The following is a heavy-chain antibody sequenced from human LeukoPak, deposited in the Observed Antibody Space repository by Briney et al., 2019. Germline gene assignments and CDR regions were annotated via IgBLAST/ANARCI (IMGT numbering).Heavy chain of an antibody. Sequence: GGSLRLSCAASGFTFSRYWMSWVRQAPGKGLEWVGNMRQDGSAKCYLDSVKGRFTISRDNAKNSLYLQMNSLRAEDTAVYYCARGDYFDSSGYFIDAFDIWGQGTKVTVSS. CDR3: ARGDYFDSSGYFIDAFDI. J-gene: IGHJ3*02. CDR2: MRQDGSAK. D-gene: IGHD3-22*01. V-gene: IGHV3-7*04. CDR1: GFTFSRYW.